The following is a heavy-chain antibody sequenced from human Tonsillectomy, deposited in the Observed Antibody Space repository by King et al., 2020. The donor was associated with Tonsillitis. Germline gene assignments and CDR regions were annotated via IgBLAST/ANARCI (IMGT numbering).Heavy chain of an antibody. J-gene: IGHJ4*02. D-gene: IGHD2-15*01. CDR1: GFTFSSYA. Sequence: VQLVESGGGLVQPGGSLRLSCAASGFTFSSYAMTWVRQAPGKGLEWVSAISGSAGSTYYADSVKGRFTISRDNSKNTLFLQMSSLRAEDTAVYYCAKAPPGSCSGGSCYSLYYWGQGTLVTVSS. V-gene: IGHV3-23*04. CDR2: ISGSAGST. CDR3: AKAPPGSCSGGSCYSLYY.